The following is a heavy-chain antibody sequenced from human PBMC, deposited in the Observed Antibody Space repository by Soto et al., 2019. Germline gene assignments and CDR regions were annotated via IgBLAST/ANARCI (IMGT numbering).Heavy chain of an antibody. D-gene: IGHD3-10*01. J-gene: IGHJ4*02. CDR1: GFTFSNHR. V-gene: IGHV3-74*01. CDR3: TRGPRPISTGTGAY. CDR2: ISSDGSTT. Sequence: GGSLRLSCAASGFTFSNHRMHWVRQAPGKGLVWVSLISSDGSTTNYADSVRGRFTISRDNVNDTLYLQMNNLRAEDSGLYYCTRGPRPISTGTGAYWGQGTQVTVSS.